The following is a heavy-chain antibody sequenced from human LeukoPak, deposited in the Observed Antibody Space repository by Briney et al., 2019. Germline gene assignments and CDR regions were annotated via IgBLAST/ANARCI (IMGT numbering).Heavy chain of an antibody. CDR1: GGSISSYY. V-gene: IGHV4-59*01. CDR3: ARGGYYDSSGYYLDY. D-gene: IGHD3-22*01. J-gene: IGHJ4*02. CDR2: IYYSGST. Sequence: SETLSPTCTVSGGSISSYYWSWIRQPPGKGLEWIGYIYYSGSTNYNPSLKSRVTISVDTSKNQFSLKLSSVTAADTAVYYCARGGYYDSSGYYLDYWGQGTLVTVSS.